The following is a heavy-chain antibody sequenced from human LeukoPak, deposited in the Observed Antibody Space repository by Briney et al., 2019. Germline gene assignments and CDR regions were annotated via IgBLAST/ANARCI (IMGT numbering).Heavy chain of an antibody. CDR1: GGSISPYY. CDR3: ARGRRRLDY. CDR2: IYYSGST. J-gene: IGHJ4*02. D-gene: IGHD1-1*01. Sequence: SETLSLTCTVSGGSISPYYWSWIRQPPGKGLEWIGYIYYSGSTNYNPSPKSRVTMSVDTSKNQFSLKVRSVTAADTAFYYCARGRRRLDYWGQGILVTVSS. V-gene: IGHV4-59*01.